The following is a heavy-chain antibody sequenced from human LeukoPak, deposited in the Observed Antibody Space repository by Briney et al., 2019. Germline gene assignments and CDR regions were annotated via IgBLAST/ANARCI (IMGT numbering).Heavy chain of an antibody. CDR3: ARDRMIVVVITYYYGMDV. CDR1: EFTFSSYS. Sequence: GGSLRLSCAASEFTFSSYSMNWVRQAPGKGLEWVSYISSSGSSIYYADSVKGRFTISRDNAKNSLYLQMNSLRAEDTAVYYCARDRMIVVVITYYYGMDVWGQGTTVTVSS. V-gene: IGHV3-48*04. CDR2: ISSSGSSI. J-gene: IGHJ6*02. D-gene: IGHD3-22*01.